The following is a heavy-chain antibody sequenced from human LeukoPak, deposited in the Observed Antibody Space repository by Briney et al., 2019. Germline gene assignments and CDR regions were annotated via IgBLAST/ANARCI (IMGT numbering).Heavy chain of an antibody. J-gene: IGHJ4*02. CDR3: AKDPWDY. CDR1: GFTFSSYG. Sequence: GGSLRLSCAASGFTFSSYGIHWVRQAPGKGPEWVAFVHYDGSNKYYADSVKGRFTVSRDNSKNTVYLEMNSLNSEDTAVYYCAKDPWDYWGQGTLVTISS. V-gene: IGHV3-30*02. CDR2: VHYDGSNK.